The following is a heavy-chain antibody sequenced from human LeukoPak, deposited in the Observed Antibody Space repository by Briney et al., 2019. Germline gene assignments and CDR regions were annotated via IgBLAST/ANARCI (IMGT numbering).Heavy chain of an antibody. V-gene: IGHV3-74*01. D-gene: IGHD1-26*01. CDR3: ASGSYLPYYFDY. CDR1: GFTFSSYW. CDR2: INSDGSST. Sequence: PGGSLRLSCAASGFTFSSYWMHWVRQAPGKGLVWVSRINSDGSSTSYADSVKGRFTISRDNAKNTLYLQMNSLRAEGTAVYYCASGSYLPYYFDYWGQGTLVTVSS. J-gene: IGHJ4*02.